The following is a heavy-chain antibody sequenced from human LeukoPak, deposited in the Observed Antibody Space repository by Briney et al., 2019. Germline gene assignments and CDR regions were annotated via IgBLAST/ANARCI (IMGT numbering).Heavy chain of an antibody. D-gene: IGHD5-12*01. Sequence: PGGSLRLSCAASGFTFSSYWMSWVRQAPGKGLEWVANIKQDGSENYYVDSVKGRFTISRDNSKNTLYLQMNSLRAEDTAVYYCARGYSGYDFRYWYFDLWGRGTLVTVSS. CDR1: GFTFSSYW. CDR3: ARGYSGYDFRYWYFDL. V-gene: IGHV3-7*03. J-gene: IGHJ2*01. CDR2: IKQDGSEN.